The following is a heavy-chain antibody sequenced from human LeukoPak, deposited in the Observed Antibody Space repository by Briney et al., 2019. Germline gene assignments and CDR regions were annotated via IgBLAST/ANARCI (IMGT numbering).Heavy chain of an antibody. D-gene: IGHD2-21*01. V-gene: IGHV3-21*01. CDR2: ISPMGDYI. J-gene: IGHJ6*03. CDR3: ARSPLDYCGGDCYSDNYYYYYYMDV. Sequence: GGSLRLSCAASGFTFSTYAMTWVRQAPGKGLEWLSSISPMGDYIYYVDSVKGRFTVSRDNAKNSLYLQMHSLRAEDTAVYYCARSPLDYCGGDCYSDNYYYYYYMDVWGKGTTVTVSS. CDR1: GFTFSTYA.